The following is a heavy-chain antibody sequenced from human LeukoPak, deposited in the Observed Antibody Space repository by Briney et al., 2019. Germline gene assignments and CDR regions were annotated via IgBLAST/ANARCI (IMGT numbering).Heavy chain of an antibody. D-gene: IGHD2-15*01. J-gene: IGHJ4*02. CDR1: GASISSGGYY. CDR3: ARVGCSGGTCYSVGDY. V-gene: IGHV4-31*03. Sequence: PSETLSLTCTVSGASISSGGYYWSWIRQHPGKGLEWIGYIYYSGSAYYNPSLKSRVTISVDTSKNQFSLKLSSVTAADTAVYYCARVGCSGGTCYSVGDYWGQGTLVTVSS. CDR2: IYYSGSA.